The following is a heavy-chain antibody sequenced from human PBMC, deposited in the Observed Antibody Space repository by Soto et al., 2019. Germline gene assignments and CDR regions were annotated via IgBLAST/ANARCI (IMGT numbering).Heavy chain of an antibody. Sequence: ASVKVSCKASGYTFTGYYMHWVRQAPGQGLEWMGWINPNSGGTNYAQKFQGWVTMTRDTSISTAYMELSRLRSDDTAVYYCARAGYSSSWALGYWGQGTLVTVSS. CDR2: INPNSGGT. V-gene: IGHV1-2*04. CDR3: ARAGYSSSWALGY. J-gene: IGHJ4*02. D-gene: IGHD6-13*01. CDR1: GYTFTGYY.